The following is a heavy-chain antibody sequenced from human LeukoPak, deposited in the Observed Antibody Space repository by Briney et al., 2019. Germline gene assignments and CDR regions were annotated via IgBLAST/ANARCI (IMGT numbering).Heavy chain of an antibody. J-gene: IGHJ4*02. D-gene: IGHD5-18*01. CDR2: IYSGGSA. CDR3: ARVGYRPAAIDY. CDR1: GFTVSSNY. V-gene: IGHV3-53*01. Sequence: GRSLRLSCAASGFTVSSNYMSWVRQAPGKGLEWVSVIYSGGSAYYADSVKGRFTISRDNSKNTLYLQMNSLRAEDTAVYYCARVGYRPAAIDYWGQGTLVTVSS.